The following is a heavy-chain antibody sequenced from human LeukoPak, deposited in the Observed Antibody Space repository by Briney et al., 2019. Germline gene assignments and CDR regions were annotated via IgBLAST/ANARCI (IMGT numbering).Heavy chain of an antibody. CDR2: INPSGGST. V-gene: IGHV1-46*01. J-gene: IGHJ4*02. D-gene: IGHD1-26*01. Sequence: WASVKVSCKASGYTFTSYYMHWVRQAPGQGLEWMGIINPSGGSTSYAQKFQGRVTMTRDTSTSTVYMELSSLRSEDTAVYYCAAVNSGTYTFNYWAREPWSPSPQ. CDR1: GYTFTSYY. CDR3: AAVNSGTYTFNY.